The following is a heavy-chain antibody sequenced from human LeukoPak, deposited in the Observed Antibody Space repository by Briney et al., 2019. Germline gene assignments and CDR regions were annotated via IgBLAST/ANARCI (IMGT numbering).Heavy chain of an antibody. CDR2: IKSKTDGGTT. V-gene: IGHV3-15*01. CDR3: TTDQMDYDILTGYYFVDY. J-gene: IGHJ4*02. D-gene: IGHD3-9*01. CDR1: GFTFSNAW. Sequence: GGSLRLSFAASGFTFSNAWMSWVRQAPGKGLEWVGRIKSKTDGGTTDYAAPVKGRFTISRDDSKNTLYLQMNSLKTEDTAVYYCTTDQMDYDILTGYYFVDYWGQGTLVTVSS.